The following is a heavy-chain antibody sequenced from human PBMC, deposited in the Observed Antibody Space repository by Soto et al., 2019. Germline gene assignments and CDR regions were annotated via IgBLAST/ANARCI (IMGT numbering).Heavy chain of an antibody. CDR2: IVVGSGNT. CDR3: AAVVVVAATPDGFDP. D-gene: IGHD2-15*01. CDR1: GGTFSSYA. V-gene: IGHV1-58*02. J-gene: IGHJ5*02. Sequence: SVKVSCKASGGTFSSYAISWVRQAPGQRLEWIGWIVVGSGNTNYAQKFQERVTITRDMSTSTAYMELSSLRSEDTAVYYCAAVVVVAATPDGFDPWGQGTLVTVSS.